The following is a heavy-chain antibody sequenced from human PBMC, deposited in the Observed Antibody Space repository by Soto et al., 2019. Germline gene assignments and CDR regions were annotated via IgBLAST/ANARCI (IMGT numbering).Heavy chain of an antibody. D-gene: IGHD6-13*01. CDR3: AKYASGSWFLFDF. CDR1: GFTFSSYA. Sequence: EVQLLESGGGLVQPGGSLRLSCAASGFTFSSYAMSWVRQAPGKGLEWVSAMSGNGATTSYADSVKGRFTISRDISKNTLYLQMNSLRAEDTAVYFCAKYASGSWFLFDFWGQGTLVTVSS. CDR2: MSGNGATT. J-gene: IGHJ4*02. V-gene: IGHV3-23*01.